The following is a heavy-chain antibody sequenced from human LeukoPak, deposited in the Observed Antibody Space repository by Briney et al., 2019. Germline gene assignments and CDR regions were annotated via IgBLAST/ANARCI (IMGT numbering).Heavy chain of an antibody. D-gene: IGHD6-13*01. V-gene: IGHV3-23*01. CDR1: GFTFSSYA. CDR2: ISDSGDTT. Sequence: GGSLRLSCTASGFTFSSYAMSWVRQAPGKGLKWVSSISDSGDTTYYADSVKGLFTISRDNSKNTLYLRMSSLRAEDTAVYYCAKVRLPTAIAAAGTVHNWFDPWGQGTLVTVSS. J-gene: IGHJ5*02. CDR3: AKVRLPTAIAAAGTVHNWFDP.